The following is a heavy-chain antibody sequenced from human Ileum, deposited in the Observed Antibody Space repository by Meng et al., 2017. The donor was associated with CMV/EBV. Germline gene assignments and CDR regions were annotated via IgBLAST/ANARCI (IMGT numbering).Heavy chain of an antibody. CDR1: GFTFSDYY. J-gene: IGHJ6*02. CDR3: ARKDSGAAMDV. Sequence: GESLKISCASSGFTFSDYYMNWIRQAPGKGLEWVSSINTGGTTKYYADSVKGRFTLSRDNPKNSLYLQMNSLRAEDTAVYFCARKDSGAAMDVWGQGTTVTVS. CDR2: INTGGTTK. D-gene: IGHD6-19*01. V-gene: IGHV3-11*01.